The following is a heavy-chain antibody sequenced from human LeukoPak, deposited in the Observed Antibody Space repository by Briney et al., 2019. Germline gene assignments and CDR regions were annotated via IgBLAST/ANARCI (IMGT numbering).Heavy chain of an antibody. CDR2: IYYSGST. V-gene: IGHV4-39*01. CDR3: ARPYYYDSSGYYTDY. Sequence: SETLSLTCTVSGGSISSYYWSWIRQPPGKGLEWIGSIYYSGSTYYNPSLKSRVTISVDTSKNQFSLKLSSVAAADTAVYYCARPYYYDSSGYYTDYWGQGTLVAVSS. CDR1: GGSISSYY. D-gene: IGHD3-22*01. J-gene: IGHJ4*02.